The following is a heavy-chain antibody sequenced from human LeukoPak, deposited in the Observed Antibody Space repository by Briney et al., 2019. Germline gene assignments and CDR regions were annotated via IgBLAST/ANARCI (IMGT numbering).Heavy chain of an antibody. V-gene: IGHV3-7*01. CDR3: ARELRTFDS. CDR1: GFTFSSYW. CDR2: IRHNGDEL. Sequence: PGGSLRLSCAASGFTFSSYWMTWVRQAPGKGLEWVANIRHNGDELNYVDSVEDRFTISRDNAKNSLYLHMTSLRAEDTAVYYCARELRTFDSWGQGTLVTVSS. J-gene: IGHJ4*02. D-gene: IGHD3-16*01.